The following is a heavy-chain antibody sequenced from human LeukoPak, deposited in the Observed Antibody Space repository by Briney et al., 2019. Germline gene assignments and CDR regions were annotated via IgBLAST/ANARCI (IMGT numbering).Heavy chain of an antibody. CDR2: IKSKTDGGTT. Sequence: GGSLRLSCAASGFTFSNAWMSWVRQAPGKGLEWVGRIKSKTDGGTTDYAAPVKGRFTISRDDSKNTLYLQMNSLKTEDTAVYYCTTDRRMESGYQYYYYYGMDVWGQGTTVTVSS. V-gene: IGHV3-15*01. CDR3: TTDRRMESGYQYYYYYGMDV. D-gene: IGHD3-3*01. CDR1: GFTFSNAW. J-gene: IGHJ6*02.